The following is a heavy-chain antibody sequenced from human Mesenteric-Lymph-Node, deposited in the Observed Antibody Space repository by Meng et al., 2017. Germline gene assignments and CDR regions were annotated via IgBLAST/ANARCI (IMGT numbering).Heavy chain of an antibody. V-gene: IGHV3-33*08. J-gene: IGHJ4*02. D-gene: IGHD3-10*01. CDR1: GFTFSTYG. Sequence: GESLKISCAASGFTFSTYGMHWVRRAPGKGLEWVAVIWFDGSNTNYADSVKGRFSISRDNSKNTLSLQMNSLRGEDTALYYCARDPTMVRGPLDYWGQGTRVTVSS. CDR2: IWFDGSNT. CDR3: ARDPTMVRGPLDY.